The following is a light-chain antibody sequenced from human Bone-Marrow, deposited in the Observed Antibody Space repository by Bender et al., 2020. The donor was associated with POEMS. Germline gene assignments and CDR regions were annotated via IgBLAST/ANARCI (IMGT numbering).Light chain of an antibody. J-gene: IGLJ3*02. CDR1: SSNIGAHA. V-gene: IGLV1-44*01. CDR2: SSH. Sequence: QSVLTQPPSASGTPGQRVTISCSGGSSNIGAHAVNWYQHLPGTAPKLLIYSSHRRPSEVPYRFSGARSGTSASLAVSGLQSENEADYYCAVWDDSLNRWMFGGRTELTVL. CDR3: AVWDDSLNRWM.